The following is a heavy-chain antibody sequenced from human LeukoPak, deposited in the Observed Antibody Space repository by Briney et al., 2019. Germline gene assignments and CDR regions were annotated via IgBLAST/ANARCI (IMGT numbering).Heavy chain of an antibody. D-gene: IGHD1-26*01. CDR1: GCSISTYY. CDR3: AKFGGSFAFLDY. V-gene: IGHV4-59*01. J-gene: IGHJ4*02. CDR2: IHYNGST. Sequence: SETLSLTCTVSGCSISTYYWSWIRQPPGKGLEWIANIHYNGSTNYNPSLKSRVTISVDTSKKHLFLKLSSVTAADTAVYYCAKFGGSFAFLDYWGQGTLVTVSS.